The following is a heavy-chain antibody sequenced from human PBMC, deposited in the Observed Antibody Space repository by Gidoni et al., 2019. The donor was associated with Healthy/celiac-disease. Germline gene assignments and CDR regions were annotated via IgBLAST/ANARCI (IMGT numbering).Heavy chain of an antibody. Sequence: EVQLLESGGGLVQPGGSLRLSCAASGFTFSSYAMSGVRQAPGKGLEWVSAISGSGGSTYYADSVKGRFTISRDNSKNTLYLQMNSLRAEDTAVYYCAKDLDYSSSSDYYYGMDVWGQGTTVTVSS. CDR3: AKDLDYSSSSDYYYGMDV. V-gene: IGHV3-23*01. CDR2: ISGSGGST. J-gene: IGHJ6*02. D-gene: IGHD6-6*01. CDR1: GFTFSSYA.